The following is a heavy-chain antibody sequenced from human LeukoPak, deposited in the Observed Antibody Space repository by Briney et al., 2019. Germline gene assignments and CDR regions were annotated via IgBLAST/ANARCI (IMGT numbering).Heavy chain of an antibody. CDR2: FDPEDGET. CDR3: ATDLQSSRGQPLADLWY. V-gene: IGHV1-24*01. Sequence: EASVKVSCTVSGYTLTELSMHWVRQAPGKGLEWMGGFDPEDGETIYAQKFQGRVTMTEDTSTDTAYMELSSLRSEDTAVYYCATDLQSSRGQPLADLWYWGQGTLVIVSS. J-gene: IGHJ4*02. D-gene: IGHD3-3*01. CDR1: GYTLTELS.